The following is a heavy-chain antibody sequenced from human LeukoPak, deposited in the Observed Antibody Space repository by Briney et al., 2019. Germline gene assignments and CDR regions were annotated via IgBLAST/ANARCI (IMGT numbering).Heavy chain of an antibody. D-gene: IGHD6-13*01. Sequence: PGGSLRLSCAASGFTFSNCAMHWVRQAPGKGLEWVAVISYDGSNKYYADSVKGRFTISRDNSKNTLYLQMNNLRAEDTAMYYCARVEQQLVFSAFDIWGQGTMVTVSS. J-gene: IGHJ3*02. CDR1: GFTFSNCA. V-gene: IGHV3-30*04. CDR3: ARVEQQLVFSAFDI. CDR2: ISYDGSNK.